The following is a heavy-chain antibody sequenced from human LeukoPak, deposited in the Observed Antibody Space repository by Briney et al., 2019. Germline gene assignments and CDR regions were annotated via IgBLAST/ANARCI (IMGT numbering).Heavy chain of an antibody. J-gene: IGHJ4*02. CDR2: ISSSSIYI. Sequence: GGSLRLSCAASGFTFSSYSMNWVLQAPGKGLDWVSSISSSSIYIYYADSVKGRFTISRDNAKNSLYLQMNSLRAEDTAVYYCAREIAVAGIDYWGQGTLVTVSS. CDR3: AREIAVAGIDY. D-gene: IGHD6-19*01. V-gene: IGHV3-21*01. CDR1: GFTFSSYS.